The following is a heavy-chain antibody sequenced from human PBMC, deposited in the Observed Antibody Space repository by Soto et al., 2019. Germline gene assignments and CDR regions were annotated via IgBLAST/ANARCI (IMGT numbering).Heavy chain of an antibody. J-gene: IGHJ6*02. D-gene: IGHD2-15*01. CDR2: IFDRGNT. Sequence: WVTLSLTCTVSGGCVSGYYWSWIRQPPGKGRGWFGSIFDRGNTLKIPALQSRVTISVDTAKNQFSLRLSSVTAADTAVYYCTRHAIIPKLQYGMDVWGQGASVTVS. CDR3: TRHAIIPKLQYGMDV. CDR1: GGCVSGYY. V-gene: IGHV4-59*02.